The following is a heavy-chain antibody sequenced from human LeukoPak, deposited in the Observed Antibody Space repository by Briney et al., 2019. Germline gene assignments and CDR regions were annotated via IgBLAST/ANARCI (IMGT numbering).Heavy chain of an antibody. CDR3: AKETSSSFDY. CDR1: GFTFSSYA. V-gene: IGHV3-23*01. D-gene: IGHD6-6*01. J-gene: IGHJ4*02. CDR2: ISNSGGST. Sequence: PGGSLRLSCAASGFTFSSYAMNWVRQAPGKGLEWVSGISNSGGSTYYADSVKGRFTISRDNSKNTLYLQMNSLRAEDTAVYYCAKETSSSFDYWGQGTLLTVSS.